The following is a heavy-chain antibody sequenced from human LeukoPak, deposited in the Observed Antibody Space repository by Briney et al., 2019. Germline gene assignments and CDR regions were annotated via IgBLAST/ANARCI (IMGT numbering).Heavy chain of an antibody. V-gene: IGHV1-69*04. D-gene: IGHD2-15*01. CDR1: GGTFSSYA. J-gene: IGHJ5*02. CDR2: IIPIFGIA. CDR3: ARVAGGGWFDP. Sequence: SVKVSCKASGGTFSSYAISWVRQAPGQGLEWMGRIIPIFGIANYAQKFQGRVTITADKSTSTAYMELSSLRSEDTAVYYCARVAGGGWFDPWGRGTLVTVSS.